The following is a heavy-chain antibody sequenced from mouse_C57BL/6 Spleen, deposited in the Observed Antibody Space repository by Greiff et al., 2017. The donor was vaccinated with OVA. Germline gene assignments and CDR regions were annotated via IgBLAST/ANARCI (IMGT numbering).Heavy chain of an antibody. CDR1: GYTFTDYN. CDR2: INPNNGGT. V-gene: IGHV1-18*01. Sequence: DVQLQESGPELVKPGASVKIPCKASGYTFTDYNMDWVKQSHGKSLEWIGDINPNNGGTIYNQKFKGKATLTVDKSSSTAYMELRSLTSEDTAVYYCARRGYDYLAWFAYWGQGTLVTVSA. J-gene: IGHJ3*01. D-gene: IGHD2-4*01. CDR3: ARRGYDYLAWFAY.